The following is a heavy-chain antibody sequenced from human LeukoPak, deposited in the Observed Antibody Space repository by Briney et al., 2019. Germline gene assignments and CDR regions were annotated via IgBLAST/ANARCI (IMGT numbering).Heavy chain of an antibody. J-gene: IGHJ6*04. V-gene: IGHV1-69*06. CDR1: GGTFSSYA. CDR3: ARVGYSSGWGKYYYYYGMDV. CDR2: IIPIFGTA. Sequence: ASVKVSCKASGGTFSSYAISWVRQAPGQGLEWMGGIIPIFGTANYAQKFQGRVTITADKSTSTAYMELSSLRSEDTAVYYCARVGYSSGWGKYYYYYGMDVWGKGTTVTVSS. D-gene: IGHD6-19*01.